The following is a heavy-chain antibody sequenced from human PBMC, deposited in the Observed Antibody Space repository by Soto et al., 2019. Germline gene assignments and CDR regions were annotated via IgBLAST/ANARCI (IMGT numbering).Heavy chain of an antibody. V-gene: IGHV3-74*01. J-gene: IGHJ4*02. CDR1: GFTFSNYW. CDR3: ASSARGSYGVYS. CDR2: INSDGSST. Sequence: EAHLVESGGGLVQPGGSLRLSCAASGFTFSNYWIHWVRQAPGKGLVWVSRINSDGSSTNYADSVKGRFTISRDNAKNTVYLQMNGLRAEDTAMFYCASSARGSYGVYSWGQGTLVTVSP. D-gene: IGHD3-16*01.